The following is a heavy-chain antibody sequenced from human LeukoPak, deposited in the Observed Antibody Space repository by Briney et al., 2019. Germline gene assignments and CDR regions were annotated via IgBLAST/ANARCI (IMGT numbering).Heavy chain of an antibody. CDR3: ARSFGYYYDSSGYSIDY. J-gene: IGHJ4*02. CDR2: ISSSSSTI. V-gene: IGHV3-48*04. CDR1: GFTFSSYS. D-gene: IGHD3-22*01. Sequence: GGSLRLSCAASGFTFSSYSMNWVRQAPGKGLEWVSYISSSSSTIYYADSVKGRFTISRDNAKNSLYLQMNSLRAEDTAVYYCARSFGYYYDSSGYSIDYWGQGTLVTVSS.